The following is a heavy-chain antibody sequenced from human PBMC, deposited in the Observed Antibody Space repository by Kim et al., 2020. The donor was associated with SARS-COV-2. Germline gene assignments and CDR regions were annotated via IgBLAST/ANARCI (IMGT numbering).Heavy chain of an antibody. CDR3: ARQGTPGYYDSSGYYYGGAFDI. D-gene: IGHD3-22*01. Sequence: SETLSLTCTVSGGSISSSSYYWGWIRQPPGKGLEWIGSIYYSGSTYYNPSLKSRVTISVDTSKNQFSLKLSSVTAADTAVYYCARQGTPGYYDSSGYYYGGAFDIWGQGTMVTVSS. V-gene: IGHV4-39*01. CDR1: GGSISSSSYY. J-gene: IGHJ3*02. CDR2: IYYSGST.